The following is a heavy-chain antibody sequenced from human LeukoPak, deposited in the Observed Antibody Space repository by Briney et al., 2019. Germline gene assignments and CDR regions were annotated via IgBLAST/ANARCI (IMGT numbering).Heavy chain of an antibody. D-gene: IGHD5-24*01. J-gene: IGHJ4*02. CDR2: INPNSGGT. CDR1: GYTFTGYY. V-gene: IGHV1-2*02. CDR3: ARGRPREIQPFDY. Sequence: ASVKVSCKASGYTFTGYYMLWVRQAPGQGLEWMGWINPNSGGTNYAQKFQGRVTMTRDTSVSTAYMELSRLRSDDTAVYYCARGRPREIQPFDYWGQGTLVTVSS.